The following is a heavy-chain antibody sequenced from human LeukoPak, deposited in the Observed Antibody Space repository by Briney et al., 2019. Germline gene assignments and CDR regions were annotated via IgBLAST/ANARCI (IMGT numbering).Heavy chain of an antibody. CDR3: ARGPVTTYYDFWSGYYTSNAGDSWFDP. D-gene: IGHD3-3*01. Sequence: ASVKVSCKASGYTFTSYDINWVRQATGQGLEWMGWMNPNSGNTGYAQKFQGRVTMTRNTSISTAYMELSSLRSEDTAVYYCARGPVTTYYDFWSGYYTSNAGDSWFDPWGQGTLVTVSS. V-gene: IGHV1-8*01. CDR1: GYTFTSYD. J-gene: IGHJ5*02. CDR2: MNPNSGNT.